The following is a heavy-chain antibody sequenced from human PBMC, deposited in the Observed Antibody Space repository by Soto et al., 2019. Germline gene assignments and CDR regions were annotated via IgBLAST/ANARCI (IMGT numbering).Heavy chain of an antibody. Sequence: EVQLVESGGGLIQPGGSLRLSCAASGFTVSSNYMSWVRQAPGKGLEWVSVIYSGGSTYYADSVKGRFTIARDNSKYTMYLQMNRLRAEDTAVYDCSRAPAAGNYWGQGTLVTVSS. CDR1: GFTVSSNY. CDR3: SRAPAAGNY. CDR2: IYSGGST. J-gene: IGHJ4*02. D-gene: IGHD6-13*01. V-gene: IGHV3-53*01.